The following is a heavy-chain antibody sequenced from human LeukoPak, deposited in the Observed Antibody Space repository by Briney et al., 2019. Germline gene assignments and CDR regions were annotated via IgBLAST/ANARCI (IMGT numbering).Heavy chain of an antibody. V-gene: IGHV4-59*01. Sequence: PSETLSLTCTVAGGSISSYYWSWIRQPPGKGLEWIGYIYYSGSTNYNPSLKSRVTRSVDTSKNQFSLKLRTVPTADTAVYYCATTWTSSGRYLGYWGQRTLVTASS. J-gene: IGHJ4*02. D-gene: IGHD6-19*01. CDR1: GGSISSYY. CDR3: ATTWTSSGRYLGY. CDR2: IYYSGST.